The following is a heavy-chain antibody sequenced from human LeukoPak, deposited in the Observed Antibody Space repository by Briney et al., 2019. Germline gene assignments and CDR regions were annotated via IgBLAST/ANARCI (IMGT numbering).Heavy chain of an antibody. CDR2: INHSGST. D-gene: IGHD3-10*01. V-gene: IGHV4-34*01. CDR3: ARALTGRGYYFHY. CDR1: GGSFSGYY. J-gene: IGHJ4*02. Sequence: SETLSLTCAVYGGSFSGYYWSWIRQPPGKGLEWIGEINHSGSTNYNPSLKSRVTISVDTSKNQFSLKLSSVTAADTAVYYCARALTGRGYYFHYWGQGTLVTVSS.